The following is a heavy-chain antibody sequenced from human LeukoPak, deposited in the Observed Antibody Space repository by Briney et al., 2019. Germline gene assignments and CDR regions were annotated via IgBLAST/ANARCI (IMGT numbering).Heavy chain of an antibody. D-gene: IGHD3-10*01. Sequence: TGGSLRLSCAASGFTFGSYSMNWVRQAPGKGLEWVSSISSSSSYIYYADSVKGRFTISRDNAKNSLYLQMYSLRAEDTAVYYCARVPVTMVRGAYYYYYYMDVWGKGTTVTVSS. CDR3: ARVPVTMVRGAYYYYYYMDV. J-gene: IGHJ6*03. CDR1: GFTFGSYS. V-gene: IGHV3-21*01. CDR2: ISSSSSYI.